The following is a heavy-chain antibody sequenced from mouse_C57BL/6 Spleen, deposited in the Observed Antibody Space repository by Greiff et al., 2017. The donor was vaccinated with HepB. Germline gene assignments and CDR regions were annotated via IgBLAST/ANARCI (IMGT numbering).Heavy chain of an antibody. CDR2: ISSGSSTI. J-gene: IGHJ1*03. CDR1: GFTFSDYG. CDR3: ARPLFLRDNWDVDD. Sequence: EVQLVESGGGLVKPGGSLKLSCAASGFTFSDYGMHWVRQAPEKGLEWVAYISSGSSTIYYADTVKGRFTISRDNAKNTLFLQMTSLRSEDTAMYYCARPLFLRDNWDVDDWGTGTTLTVSS. V-gene: IGHV5-17*01. D-gene: IGHD1-1*01.